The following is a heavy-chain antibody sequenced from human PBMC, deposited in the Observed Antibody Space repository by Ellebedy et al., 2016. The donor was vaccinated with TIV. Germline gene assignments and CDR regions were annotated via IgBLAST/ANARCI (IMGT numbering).Heavy chain of an antibody. J-gene: IGHJ4*02. Sequence: GGSLRLSCKGAGFTFSVHGMHWVRQAPGRGLEWVALMSYDGTEESYSDSVKGRFSLLRDTSKSTLYLQMSNLTPTDAGVYYCATDACSGGACYFFSSWGQGTLVTVSS. CDR2: MSYDGTEE. CDR3: ATDACSGGACYFFSS. CDR1: GFTFSVHG. V-gene: IGHV3-30*03. D-gene: IGHD2-15*01.